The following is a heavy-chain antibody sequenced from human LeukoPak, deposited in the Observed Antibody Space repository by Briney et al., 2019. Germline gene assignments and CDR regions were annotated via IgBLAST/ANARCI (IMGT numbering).Heavy chain of an antibody. CDR1: GGSISTYY. Sequence: SETLSLTCTVSGGSISTYYGSWIRQPAGKGLEWIGRIYNSGSTNYNPSLKSRVTMSVDTSKNHFSLKLSSVTAADTAIYCCARVGKYYYDRTGAFDIWGQGTMVTVSS. CDR3: ARVGKYYYDRTGAFDI. CDR2: IYNSGST. V-gene: IGHV4-4*07. J-gene: IGHJ3*02. D-gene: IGHD3-22*01.